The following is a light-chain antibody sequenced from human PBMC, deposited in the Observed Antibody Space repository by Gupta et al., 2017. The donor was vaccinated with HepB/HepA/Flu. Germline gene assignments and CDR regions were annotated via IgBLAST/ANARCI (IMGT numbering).Light chain of an antibody. V-gene: IGKV1-16*02. CDR1: QDIHKN. Sequence: PSAPVGDSVIITCRASQDIHKNLAWFQQKPGKAPKSLIFYASTLQSGVPSKFSGSGSGTDFTLTISSLQPEDFATYYCQQYQSYPLTFGGGTRVDIK. CDR3: QQYQSYPLT. J-gene: IGKJ4*01. CDR2: YAS.